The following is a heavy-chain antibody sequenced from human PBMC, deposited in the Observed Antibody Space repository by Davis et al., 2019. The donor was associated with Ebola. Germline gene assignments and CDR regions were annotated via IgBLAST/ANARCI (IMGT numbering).Heavy chain of an antibody. CDR2: IYYSGST. Sequence: SETLSLTCTVSGGSLSSYYWSWIRQPPGKGLERIGYIYYSGSTNYNPALKSLVTISVDTSKNQFSLKLSSVTAADTAVYYCARVAGSRFGELLYLANPTPNFDYWGQGTLVTVSS. V-gene: IGHV4-59*08. J-gene: IGHJ4*02. CDR3: ARVAGSRFGELLYLANPTPNFDY. D-gene: IGHD3-10*01. CDR1: GGSLSSYY.